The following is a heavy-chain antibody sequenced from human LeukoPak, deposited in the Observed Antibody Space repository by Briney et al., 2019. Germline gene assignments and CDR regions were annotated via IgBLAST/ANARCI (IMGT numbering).Heavy chain of an antibody. V-gene: IGHV4-59*01. CDR3: ARGRYYASGRSFDY. CDR2: IYYSGST. CDR1: GGSISSYY. Sequence: SETLSLTCTVSGGSISSYYWSWIRQPPGKGLEWIGYIYYSGSTNYNPSLKSRVTISVDTSKNQFSLKLSSVTAADTAVYYCARGRYYASGRSFDYWGQGTLVTVSS. J-gene: IGHJ4*02. D-gene: IGHD3-10*01.